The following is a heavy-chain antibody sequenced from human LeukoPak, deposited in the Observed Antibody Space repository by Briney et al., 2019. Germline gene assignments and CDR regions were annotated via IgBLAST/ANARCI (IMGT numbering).Heavy chain of an antibody. CDR1: GFTFSSYS. CDR2: ISSSSYI. V-gene: IGHV3-21*01. D-gene: IGHD3-10*01. J-gene: IGHJ4*02. CDR3: ARDGRYYGSGMF. Sequence: GGSLRLSCAASGFTFSSYSMNWVRQAPGKGLEWVSSISSSSYIYYADSVKGRFTISRDNAKNSLYLQMNSLRAEDTAVYYCARDGRYYGSGMFWGQGTLVTVSS.